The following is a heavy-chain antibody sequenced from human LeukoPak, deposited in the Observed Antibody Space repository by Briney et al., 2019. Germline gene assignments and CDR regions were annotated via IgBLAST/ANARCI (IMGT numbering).Heavy chain of an antibody. CDR3: ARVNYGSATKEDY. J-gene: IGHJ4*02. CDR1: GGSISSGDYY. V-gene: IGHV4-30-4*01. D-gene: IGHD3-10*01. Sequence: PSQTLSLTCTVSGGSISSGDYYWSWIRQPPGKGLEWIGYIYYSGSAYYNPSLKSRVTTSVDTSENQFSLKLSSVTAADTAVYYCARVNYGSATKEDYWGQGTLVTVSS. CDR2: IYYSGSA.